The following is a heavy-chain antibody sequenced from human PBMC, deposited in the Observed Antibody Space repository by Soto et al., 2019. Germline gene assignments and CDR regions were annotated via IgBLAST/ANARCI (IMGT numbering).Heavy chain of an antibody. CDR3: AIYCGSPSCFISLSDH. CDR2: FSLSGTT. J-gene: IGHJ4*02. CDR1: GASITGTSY. V-gene: IGHV4-4*07. D-gene: IGHD2-2*01. Sequence: SETLSLTCTVSGASITGTSYWSWIRQPAGKGLEWIGRFSLSGTTNYNPSLRSRVTMSADVSKNQFSLRLTSVTAADTAIYYCAIYCGSPSCFISLSDHWGPGTLVTISS.